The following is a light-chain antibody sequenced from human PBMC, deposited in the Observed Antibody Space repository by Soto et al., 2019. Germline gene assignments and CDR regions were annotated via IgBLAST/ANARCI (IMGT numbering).Light chain of an antibody. CDR1: QSINSW. Sequence: DIQMTQAPSTLSGNVGDRVTITCRASQSINSWLAWYQHKPWTAPKLLISKASSLNRGVPLRFSGSASGTEFTLTISSLQPDDFVTYYSQQYSNWPWTFGDGTKVEIK. CDR3: QQYSNWPWT. J-gene: IGKJ1*01. V-gene: IGKV1-5*03. CDR2: KAS.